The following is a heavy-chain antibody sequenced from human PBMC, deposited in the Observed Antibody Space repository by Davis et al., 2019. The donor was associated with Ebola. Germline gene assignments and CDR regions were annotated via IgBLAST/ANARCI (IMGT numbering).Heavy chain of an antibody. CDR1: GGFISSGGYS. CDR2: IYYSGST. CDR3: ARLTPGP. Sequence: SQTLSLTCAVSGGFISSGGYSWSWIRQPPGKGLEWIGSIYYSGSTYYNPSLKSRVTISVDTSKNQFSLKLSSVTAADTSVYYCARLTPGPWGQGTLVTVSS. V-gene: IGHV4-30-2*03. J-gene: IGHJ5*02.